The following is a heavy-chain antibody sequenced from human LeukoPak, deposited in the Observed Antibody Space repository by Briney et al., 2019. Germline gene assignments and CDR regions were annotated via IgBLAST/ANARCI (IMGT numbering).Heavy chain of an antibody. CDR1: GFTFDDYA. D-gene: IGHD3-22*01. J-gene: IGHJ4*02. CDR3: AKGRGYYDSSGYLFDY. Sequence: GGSLRLSCAASGFTFDDYAMHWVRQAPGKGLEWVSLISWDGGSTYYADSVKGRFTISRDNSKNSLYLQMNSLRAEDTALYYCAKGRGYYDSSGYLFDYWGQGTLVTVSS. CDR2: ISWDGGST. V-gene: IGHV3-43D*03.